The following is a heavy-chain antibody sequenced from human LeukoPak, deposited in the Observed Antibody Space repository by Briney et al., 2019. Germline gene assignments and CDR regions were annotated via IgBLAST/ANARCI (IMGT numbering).Heavy chain of an antibody. D-gene: IGHD5-12*01. V-gene: IGHV1-69*13. Sequence: SVKVSCKASGGTFSSYAISWVRQAPGQGLEWMGGIIPIFGTANYAQKFQGRVTITADESTSTAYMELSSLRSEDTAVYYCARDVDIVATKDYYYGMDVWGQGTTVTVSS. J-gene: IGHJ6*02. CDR1: GGTFSSYA. CDR2: IIPIFGTA. CDR3: ARDVDIVATKDYYYGMDV.